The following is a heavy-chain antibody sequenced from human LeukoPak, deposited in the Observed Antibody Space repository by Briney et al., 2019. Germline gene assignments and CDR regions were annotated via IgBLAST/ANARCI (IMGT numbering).Heavy chain of an antibody. CDR2: IIDSGNSI. J-gene: IGHJ3*02. D-gene: IGHD3-22*01. Sequence: GGSLRLSCVGSGFTFSSCAMSWVRQAPGKGLEWVSTIIDSGNSIYYADSVKGRFTISRDNSKNTLYLQMNSLRAEDTAVYYCAKFISGYYYDSSGSGNAFETGGKGTMVTVSS. CDR1: GFTFSSCA. V-gene: IGHV3-23*01. CDR3: AKFISGYYYDSSGSGNAFET.